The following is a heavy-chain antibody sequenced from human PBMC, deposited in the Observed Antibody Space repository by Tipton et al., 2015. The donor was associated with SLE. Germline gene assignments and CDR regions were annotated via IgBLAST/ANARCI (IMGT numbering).Heavy chain of an antibody. V-gene: IGHV3-11*04. CDR3: ARLAARERRDY. CDR2: ISSNGKTI. Sequence: SLRLSCAASGFSISDYYMNWIRQAPGKGLEWVSYISSNGKTIYYGDSVQGRFTISRDNAKNSLYLEMNSLRAEDTAVYYCARLAARERRDYWGQGTLVTVSS. CDR1: GFSISDYY. D-gene: IGHD1-26*01. J-gene: IGHJ4*02.